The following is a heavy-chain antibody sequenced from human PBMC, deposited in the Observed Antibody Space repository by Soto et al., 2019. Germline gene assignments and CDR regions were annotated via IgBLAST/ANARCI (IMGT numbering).Heavy chain of an antibody. CDR2: ITYSGNT. J-gene: IGHJ4*02. CDR1: GGTINNSEDN. Sequence: SETLSLTCTVSGGTINNSEDNCTWLRQPPGKGLDYIEDITYSGNTFYKSSLKSRIKMSVDTSKNQLSLSLTSGPAADTAVYYCSIDRPHLHETTGRFDSWGQGMLVTVSS. V-gene: IGHV4-30-4*01. CDR3: SIDRPHLHETTGRFDS. D-gene: IGHD4-17*01.